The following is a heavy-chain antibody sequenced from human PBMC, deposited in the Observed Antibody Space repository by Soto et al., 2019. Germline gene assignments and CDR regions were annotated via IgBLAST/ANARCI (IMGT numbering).Heavy chain of an antibody. D-gene: IGHD3-3*01. J-gene: IGHJ5*02. CDR1: GGSISSYY. V-gene: IGHV4-59*01. CDR3: AREVLERYYDFWSAPRWFDP. CDR2: IYYSGST. Sequence: QVQLQESGPGLVKPSETLSLTCTVSGGSISSYYWSWIRQPPGKGLEWIGYIYYSGSTNYNPSLKSRVTISVDTSKNQFSLKLSSVTAADTAVYYCAREVLERYYDFWSAPRWFDPWGQGTLVTVSS.